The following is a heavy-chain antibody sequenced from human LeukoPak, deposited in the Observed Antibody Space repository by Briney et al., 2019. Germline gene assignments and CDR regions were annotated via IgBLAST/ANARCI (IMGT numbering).Heavy chain of an antibody. CDR3: SRDSALAAFNY. CDR2: ISCRSDNI. V-gene: IGHV3-21*04. J-gene: IGHJ4*02. D-gene: IGHD6-19*01. CDR1: GLTSICNS. Sequence: GGSLRLSCAISGLTSICNSMNWVRQAPGKGLEWVSTISCRSDNIYYADSFKGRFTTSRDNAKSSLYLQMTSLRADDTAVYYCSRDSALAAFNYWGQGTLVTVSS.